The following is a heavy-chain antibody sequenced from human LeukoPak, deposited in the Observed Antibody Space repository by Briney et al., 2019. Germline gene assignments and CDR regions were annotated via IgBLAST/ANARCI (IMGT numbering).Heavy chain of an antibody. CDR3: ARGGASARSGWYDHTISDY. CDR2: INPNSGGT. V-gene: IGHV1-2*02. D-gene: IGHD6-19*01. CDR1: GYTFTGYY. J-gene: IGHJ4*02. Sequence: ASVTVSCMSSGYTFTGYYMHWVRQAPGQGLEWMGWINPNSGGTNYAQKFQGRVTMTRDTSISTAYMELSRLRSDDTAVYYCARGGASARSGWYDHTISDYWGQGTLVTVSS.